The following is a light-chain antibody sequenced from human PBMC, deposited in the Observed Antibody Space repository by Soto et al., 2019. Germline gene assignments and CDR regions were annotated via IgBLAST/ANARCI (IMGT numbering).Light chain of an antibody. CDR3: QQLNSYPSL. V-gene: IGKV1-9*01. Sequence: VHMTQSASSLSASVGDRVTITCRASQDISTYLAWYQQKPGKAPNLLIYAASTLQSGAPSRFSGSGSGTEFALTISSLQTEDFATYYCQQLNSYPSLFGPGTKVDIK. CDR2: AAS. CDR1: QDISTY. J-gene: IGKJ3*01.